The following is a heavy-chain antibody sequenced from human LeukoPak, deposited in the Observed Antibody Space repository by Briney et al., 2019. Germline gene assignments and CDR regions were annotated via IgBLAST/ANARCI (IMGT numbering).Heavy chain of an antibody. CDR3: AKSDCTSTSCYIGWFDP. CDR2: ISGSGGNT. Sequence: PGGTLRLSCAASGFTFSSYGLNWVRQAPGKGLEWVSAISGSGGNTYYADSVKGRFTISRDNSKNTLYLQMNSLRAEDTAVYYCAKSDCTSTSCYIGWFDPWGQGTLVTVSS. V-gene: IGHV3-23*01. J-gene: IGHJ5*02. D-gene: IGHD2-2*02. CDR1: GFTFSSYG.